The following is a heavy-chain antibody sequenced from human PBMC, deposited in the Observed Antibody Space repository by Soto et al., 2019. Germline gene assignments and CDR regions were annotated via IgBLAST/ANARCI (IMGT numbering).Heavy chain of an antibody. Sequence: EVQLVESGGGLVQPGGSLRLSCAASGFTFSSYWMSWVRQAPGKGLEWVAKIKRDGSEKYYVDSVKGRFTMYRDNAKKSLSLQMNRLRAEDTAVYYCAREGIAARPVYYYCYMDVWGKGTPVTVSS. CDR3: AREGIAARPVYYYCYMDV. CDR1: GFTFSSYW. V-gene: IGHV3-7*01. J-gene: IGHJ6*03. CDR2: IKRDGSEK. D-gene: IGHD6-6*01.